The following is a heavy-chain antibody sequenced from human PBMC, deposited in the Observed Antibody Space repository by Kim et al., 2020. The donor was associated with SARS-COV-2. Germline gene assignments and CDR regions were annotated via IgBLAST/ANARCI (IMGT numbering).Heavy chain of an antibody. V-gene: IGHV3-21*01. D-gene: IGHD5-12*01. Sequence: YAKQVEDRFTISRGNAKDALYQQMNGLRSEDTAVYYCSRDLSDMVATFDYWGQGTLVTVSS. CDR3: SRDLSDMVATFDY. J-gene: IGHJ4*02.